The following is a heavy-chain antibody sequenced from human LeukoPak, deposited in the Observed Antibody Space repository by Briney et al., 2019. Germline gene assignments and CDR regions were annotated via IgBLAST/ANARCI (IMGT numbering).Heavy chain of an antibody. CDR3: TRGGNWGDIQIHGY. J-gene: IGHJ4*02. V-gene: IGHV3-49*04. Sequence: GRSLRLSCTASGFTFGDYAMSWVRQAPGKGLEWVGFIRSKAYGGTTEYAASVKGRFTISRDDSKSIAYLQMNSLKTEDTAVYYCTRGGNWGDIQIHGYWGQGTLVTVSS. CDR1: GFTFGDYA. D-gene: IGHD7-27*01. CDR2: IRSKAYGGTT.